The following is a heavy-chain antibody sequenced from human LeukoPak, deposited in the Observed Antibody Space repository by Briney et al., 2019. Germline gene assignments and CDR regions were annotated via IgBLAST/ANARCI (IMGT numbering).Heavy chain of an antibody. J-gene: IGHJ4*02. CDR3: ARDHSGYSSSTPY. V-gene: IGHV3-21*01. CDR1: GFTFSSYW. D-gene: IGHD6-6*01. CDR2: ISSSSSYI. Sequence: PGGSLRLSCAASGFTFSSYWMSWVRQAPGKGLEWVSSISSSSSYIYYADSVKGRFTISRDNAKNSLYLQMNSLRAEDTAVHYCARDHSGYSSSTPYWGQGTLVTVSS.